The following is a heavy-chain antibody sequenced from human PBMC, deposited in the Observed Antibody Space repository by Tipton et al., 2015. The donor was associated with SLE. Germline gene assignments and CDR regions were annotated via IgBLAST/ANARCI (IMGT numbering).Heavy chain of an antibody. CDR1: VYSISSSHW. CDR3: ARAGGGDSNWFDP. J-gene: IGHJ5*02. V-gene: IGHV4-28*02. Sequence: TLSLTCNVSVYSISSSHWWGWIRQPPGKGLEWIGHIYYGGTIYYNPSLKSRVTISADTSKNHLSLKLTSVTAADTAVYYCARAGGGDSNWFDPWGQGTLVTVSS. CDR2: IYYGGTI. D-gene: IGHD2-21*01.